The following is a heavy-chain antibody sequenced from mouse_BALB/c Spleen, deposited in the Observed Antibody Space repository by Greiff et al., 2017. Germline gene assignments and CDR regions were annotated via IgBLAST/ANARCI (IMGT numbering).Heavy chain of an antibody. CDR3: ARRGGTSGYWYFDV. V-gene: IGHV5-6*02. CDR2: ISSGGSYT. CDR1: GFTFSSYG. Sequence: EVKLMESGGDLVKPGGSLKLSCAASGFTFSSYGMSWVRQTPDKRLEWVATISSGGSYTYYPDSVKGRFTISRDNAKNTLYLQMSSLKSEDTAMYYCARRGGTSGYWYFDVWGAGTTVTVSS. J-gene: IGHJ1*01. D-gene: IGHD2-14*01.